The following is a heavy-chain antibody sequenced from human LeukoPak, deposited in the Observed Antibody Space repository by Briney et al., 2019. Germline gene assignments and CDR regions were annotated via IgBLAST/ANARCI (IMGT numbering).Heavy chain of an antibody. V-gene: IGHV3-23*01. CDR1: GFTFSSYA. CDR2: ISGSGGST. J-gene: IGHJ4*02. CDR3: AKVGEFYYGSGSYPDY. Sequence: PGGSLRLSCAASGFTFSSYAMSWVRQAPGKGLEWVSAISGSGGSTYYADSVKGRFTISRDNSKNTLYLQMNSLRAEDTAVYYCAKVGEFYYGSGSYPDYWGQGTLVTVSS. D-gene: IGHD3-10*01.